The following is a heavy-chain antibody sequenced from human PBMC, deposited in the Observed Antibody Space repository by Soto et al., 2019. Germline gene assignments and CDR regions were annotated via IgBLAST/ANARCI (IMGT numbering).Heavy chain of an antibody. CDR2: ISAYTGNT. V-gene: IGHV1-18*01. J-gene: IGHJ3*02. CDR1: GYTFTSYG. Sequence: QVQLVQSGAEVKKPGASVKVSCKASGYTFTSYGISWVRQAPGQGLEWMGWISAYTGNTNYAQKLQGRVTMTTDTCTSTADMELRSLRSDDTAVYYCARADLAQVDAFDIWGQGTMVTVSS. CDR3: ARADLAQVDAFDI.